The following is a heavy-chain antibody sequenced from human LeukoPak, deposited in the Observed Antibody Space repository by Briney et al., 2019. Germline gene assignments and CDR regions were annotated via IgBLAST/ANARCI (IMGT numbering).Heavy chain of an antibody. Sequence: DPSETLSLTCTVSGGSTSSSYWSWIRQHPGKGLEWIGYIYYSGSTYYNPSLKSRVTISVDTSKNQFSLKLSSVTAADTAVYYCARRGGQDYYDSSGYRNWGQGTLVTVSS. CDR2: IYYSGST. CDR3: ARRGGQDYYDSSGYRN. J-gene: IGHJ4*02. CDR1: GGSTSSSY. D-gene: IGHD3-22*01. V-gene: IGHV4-59*06.